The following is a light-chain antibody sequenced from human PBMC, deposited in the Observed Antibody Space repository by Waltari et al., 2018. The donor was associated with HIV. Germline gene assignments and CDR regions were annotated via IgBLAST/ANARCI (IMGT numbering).Light chain of an antibody. CDR1: QSMSTY. CDR2: AAS. V-gene: IGKV1-39*01. CDR3: QQSYITPLT. Sequence: IQMTQSPSSLSASVGHRVTITCRASQSMSTYLNWYQQKPGKAPKVLIYAASSLQSGVPSRFSGSGSGTDFTLTISSLQPEDFATYYCQQSYITPLTFGGGTKVEIK. J-gene: IGKJ4*01.